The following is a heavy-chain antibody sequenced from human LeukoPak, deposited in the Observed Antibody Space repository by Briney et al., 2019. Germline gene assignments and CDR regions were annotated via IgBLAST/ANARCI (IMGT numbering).Heavy chain of an antibody. D-gene: IGHD5-18*01. CDR2: IYYSGRT. CDR3: AKRRHDVTAVFDATGGFDP. Sequence: SETLSLTCTVSGGSVSSSSYDWGWVRQPPGKGLEWIGNIYYSGRTYYNPSLRGRVIISIDTSKSQFSLKMTSATAADMAVYYCAKRRHDVTAVFDATGGFDPWGQGILITVSS. V-gene: IGHV4-39*01. CDR1: GGSVSSSSYD. J-gene: IGHJ5*02.